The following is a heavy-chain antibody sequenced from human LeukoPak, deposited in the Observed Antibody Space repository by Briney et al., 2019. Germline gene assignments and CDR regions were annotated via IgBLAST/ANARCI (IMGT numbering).Heavy chain of an antibody. CDR3: ARVVSYLYYYFDY. CDR2: IIPIFGTA. CDR1: GGTFSSYA. Sequence: ASVKVSCKASGGTFSSYAISWVRQAPGQGLEWMGGIIPIFGTANYAQKFQGRVTITADKSTSTTYMELSSLRSEDMAVYYCARVVSYLYYYFDYWGQGTLVTVSS. D-gene: IGHD1-26*01. V-gene: IGHV1-69*06. J-gene: IGHJ4*02.